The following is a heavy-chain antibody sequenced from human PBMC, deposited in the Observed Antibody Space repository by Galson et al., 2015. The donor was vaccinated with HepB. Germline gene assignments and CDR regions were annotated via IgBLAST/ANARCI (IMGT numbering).Heavy chain of an antibody. CDR2: INAGNGNT. CDR1: GYTFTSYA. CDR3: AREDDYDFWSGYGRGAFDI. J-gene: IGHJ3*02. D-gene: IGHD3-3*01. V-gene: IGHV1-3*01. Sequence: SVKVSCKASGYTFTSYAMHWVRQAPGQRLEWMGWINAGNGNTKYSQKFQVRVTITRDTSASTAYMELSSLRSEDTAVYYCAREDDYDFWSGYGRGAFDIWGQGTMVTVSS.